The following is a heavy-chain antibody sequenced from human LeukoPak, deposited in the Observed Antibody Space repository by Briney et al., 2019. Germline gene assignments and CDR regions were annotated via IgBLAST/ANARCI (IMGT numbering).Heavy chain of an antibody. CDR1: GVTFSSYW. V-gene: IGHV3-7*01. Sequence: PGGSLRLSCAASGVTFSSYWMSWVRQAPGKGLEWVANIKEDGSEKYYVDSVKGRFTISRDNAKNSLYLQMNSLRAEDTAVYYCAKDGIPITGTTFDYWGQGTLVTVSS. CDR2: IKEDGSEK. J-gene: IGHJ4*02. D-gene: IGHD1-7*01. CDR3: AKDGIPITGTTFDY.